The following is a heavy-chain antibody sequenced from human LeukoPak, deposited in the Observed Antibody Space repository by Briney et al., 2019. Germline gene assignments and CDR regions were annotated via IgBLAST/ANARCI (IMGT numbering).Heavy chain of an antibody. CDR3: ARLYSYGYLDY. CDR1: GGSMSDYY. V-gene: IGHV4-59*01. Sequence: SETLSLTCTVSGGSMSDYYWSWIRQPPGKGLEWIGYIYSTGSTNYNPSLKSRVTISVDTSKNQFFLKLSSVTAADTAVYYCARLYSYGYLDYWGQGTLVTVSS. CDR2: IYSTGST. J-gene: IGHJ4*02. D-gene: IGHD5-18*01.